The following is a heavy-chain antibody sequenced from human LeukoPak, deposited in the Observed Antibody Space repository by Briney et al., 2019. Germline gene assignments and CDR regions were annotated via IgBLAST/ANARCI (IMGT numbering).Heavy chain of an antibody. V-gene: IGHV3-64*01. D-gene: IGHD6-13*01. Sequence: GGSLRLSCVASGFTFSKYAMHWVRQAPGKGPVYVSALNRNWGSTHYTNSVKGRFTISRDNSNHTLSAQMGSLRPEDIGVYYCAREGMDSSSSYVGYYMDVWSKGAAVTVS. CDR2: LNRNWGST. CDR1: GFTFSKYA. J-gene: IGHJ6*03. CDR3: AREGMDSSSSYVGYYMDV.